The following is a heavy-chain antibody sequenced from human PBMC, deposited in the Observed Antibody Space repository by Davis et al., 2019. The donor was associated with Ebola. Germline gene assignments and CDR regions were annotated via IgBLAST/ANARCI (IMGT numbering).Heavy chain of an antibody. Sequence: PGGSLRLSCAASGFSFSTYDMHWVRQGTGKGLDWVAFIRYDGRNTYYADSVKGRFTISRDNSKSTLYLQMNSLRVDDTGVYFCATGGGSSWFAYWGQGTLVSVSS. CDR2: IRYDGRNT. D-gene: IGHD6-13*01. CDR1: GFSFSTYD. CDR3: ATGGGSSWFAY. V-gene: IGHV3-30*02. J-gene: IGHJ5*01.